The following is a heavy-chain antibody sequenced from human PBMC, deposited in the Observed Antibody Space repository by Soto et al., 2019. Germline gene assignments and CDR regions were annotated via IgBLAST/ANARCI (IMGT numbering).Heavy chain of an antibody. Sequence: QVQLQESGPGLVKPSQTLSLTCTVSGGSISSGGYHCNWIRQRPGQGLEWIGYVFYSGSTYYNPSLQIRLSMSVDTSKNQFSLKLRSVTAADTAVYYCAIARDSSGLAFDIWGQGTMVTVSS. J-gene: IGHJ3*02. CDR3: AIARDSSGLAFDI. D-gene: IGHD3-22*01. V-gene: IGHV4-31*03. CDR2: VFYSGST. CDR1: GGSISSGGYH.